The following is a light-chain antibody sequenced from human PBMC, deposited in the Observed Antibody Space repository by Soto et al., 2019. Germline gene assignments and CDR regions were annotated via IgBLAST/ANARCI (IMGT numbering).Light chain of an antibody. CDR3: QQYNNWPPWT. J-gene: IGKJ1*01. CDR1: QSVSSN. CDR2: GAS. V-gene: IGKV3-15*01. Sequence: EIVMSQPPATLSVSPGERATLSCRASQSVSSNLAWYQQKPGQAPRLLIYGASTRATGIPARFSGSGSGTEFTLTISSLQSEDFAVYYCQQYNNWPPWTFGQGT.